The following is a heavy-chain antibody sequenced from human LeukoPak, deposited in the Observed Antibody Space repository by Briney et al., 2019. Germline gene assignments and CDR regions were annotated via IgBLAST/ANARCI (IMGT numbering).Heavy chain of an antibody. Sequence: GESLKISCKGSGYSFTTYWIGWVRQMPGKGLEWMGIIYPGDSDTRYSPSFQGQVTISADKSISTAYLQWSSLKASDTAMYYCARRGYSGYDREPFDYWGQGTLVTVSS. V-gene: IGHV5-51*01. J-gene: IGHJ4*02. CDR2: IYPGDSDT. D-gene: IGHD5-12*01. CDR1: GYSFTTYW. CDR3: ARRGYSGYDREPFDY.